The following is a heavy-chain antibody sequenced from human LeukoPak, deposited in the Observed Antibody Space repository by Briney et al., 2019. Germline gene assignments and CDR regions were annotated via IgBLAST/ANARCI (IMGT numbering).Heavy chain of an antibody. CDR2: IFYSGGA. CDR3: ARLLAGEYDPFDM. D-gene: IGHD3-10*01. Sequence: SETLSITCTVSGGSISPYYWSWIRQPPGTGLEWIGNIFYSGGANYNPSLQSRVSISADTSKNQFSLNLSSVTAADTAVYYCARLLAGEYDPFDMWGQGTMVTVSS. V-gene: IGHV4-59*08. J-gene: IGHJ3*02. CDR1: GGSISPYY.